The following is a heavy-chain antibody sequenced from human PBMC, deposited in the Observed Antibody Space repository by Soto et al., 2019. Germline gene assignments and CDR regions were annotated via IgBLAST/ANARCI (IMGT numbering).Heavy chain of an antibody. CDR3: AKDRRITIFGVVIESTYGMDV. Sequence: GGSLRLSCAASGFTFSSYAMSWVRQAPGKGLEWVSAISGSGGSTYYADSVKGRFTISRDNSKNTLYLQMNSLRAEDTAVYYCAKDRRITIFGVVIESTYGMDVWGQGTTVTVSS. V-gene: IGHV3-23*01. CDR2: ISGSGGST. D-gene: IGHD3-3*01. J-gene: IGHJ6*02. CDR1: GFTFSSYA.